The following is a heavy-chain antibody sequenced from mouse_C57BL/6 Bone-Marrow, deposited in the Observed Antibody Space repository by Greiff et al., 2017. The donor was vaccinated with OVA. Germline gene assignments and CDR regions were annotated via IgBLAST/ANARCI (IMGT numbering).Heavy chain of an antibody. D-gene: IGHD2-12*01. V-gene: IGHV1-9*01. CDR2: ILPGSGST. CDR1: GYTFTGYW. J-gene: IGHJ3*01. CDR3: ARKFLYDGVAY. Sequence: QVQLQQSGAELMKPGASVKLSCKATGYTFTGYWIEWVKQRPGHGLEWIGEILPGSGSTNYNEKFKGKATFTADTSSNTAYMQLSSLTTEDSGIYYCARKFLYDGVAYWGQGTLVTVSA.